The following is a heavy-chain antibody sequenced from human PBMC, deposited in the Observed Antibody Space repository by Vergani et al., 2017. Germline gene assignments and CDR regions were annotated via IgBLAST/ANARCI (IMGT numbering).Heavy chain of an antibody. CDR3: ARDLRLLYNRFDP. CDR2: TWYDGNNK. CDR1: GFTFNQYG. V-gene: IGHV3-33*01. D-gene: IGHD1-14*01. J-gene: IGHJ5*02. Sequence: QVQLVDSGGGVVQPGRSLRLSCAASGFTFNQYGMHWVRQAPGKGLEWVAVTWYDGNNKQYADSVKGRFTISSDNSKSTMYLQINSLRDEDTGVYYCARDLRLLYNRFDPWGQGTLVTVSS.